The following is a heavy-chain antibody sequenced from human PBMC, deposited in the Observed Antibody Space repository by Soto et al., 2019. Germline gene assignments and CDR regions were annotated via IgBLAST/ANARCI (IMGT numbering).Heavy chain of an antibody. Sequence: GGSLRLSCAASGFTFSSYAMSWVRQAPGKGLEWVSSITASGGGTYYADSVKGRFTISRDNSKNTLFLQMNSLRAEDTAVYYCATRTWIHLWLRQYYFDHWGQGTLVTVSS. D-gene: IGHD5-18*01. CDR1: GFTFSSYA. CDR2: ITASGGGT. CDR3: ATRTWIHLWLRQYYFDH. V-gene: IGHV3-23*01. J-gene: IGHJ4*02.